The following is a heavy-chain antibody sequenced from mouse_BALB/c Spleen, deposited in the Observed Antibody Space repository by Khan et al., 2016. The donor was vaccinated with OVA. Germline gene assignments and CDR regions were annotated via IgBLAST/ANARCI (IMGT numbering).Heavy chain of an antibody. V-gene: IGHV1-18*01. J-gene: IGHJ3*01. CDR2: INPNNGDT. Sequence: EVQLQQSGPELVKPGASVKISCKTSGYTFTEYTMHWVKQSHGKSLEWIGGINPNNGDTNYSQKFKGKATLTVDKSSSTAYMEFRSLTSEDSAVDYCARWYFGSTWFAYWGQGTLVTVSA. CDR1: GYTFTEYT. D-gene: IGHD1-1*01. CDR3: ARWYFGSTWFAY.